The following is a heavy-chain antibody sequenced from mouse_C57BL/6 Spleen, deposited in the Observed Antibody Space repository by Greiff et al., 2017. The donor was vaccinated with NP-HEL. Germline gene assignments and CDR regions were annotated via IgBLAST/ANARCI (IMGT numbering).Heavy chain of an antibody. Sequence: VHVKQSGAELVRPGASVKLSCTASGFNIKDYYMHWVKQRPEQGLEWIGRIDPEDGDTEYAPKFQGKATMTADTSSNTAYLQLSSLTSEDTAVYYCTTFYDGYYEAMDYWGQGTSVTVSS. D-gene: IGHD2-3*01. CDR3: TTFYDGYYEAMDY. V-gene: IGHV14-1*01. J-gene: IGHJ4*01. CDR1: GFNIKDYY. CDR2: IDPEDGDT.